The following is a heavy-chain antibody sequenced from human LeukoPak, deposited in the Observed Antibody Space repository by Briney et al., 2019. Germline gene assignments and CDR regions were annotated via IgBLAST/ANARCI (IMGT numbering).Heavy chain of an antibody. CDR3: AREGGFYRPLDY. CDR2: VHLDGRT. J-gene: IGHJ4*02. D-gene: IGHD6-25*01. Sequence: SETLSLTCDVSGGSVTSTNWWTWFRQPPGKGLEWIGEVHLDGRTNYNPSLKSRLVMSADLPENHISLKLTSVTAVDTAVYYCAREGGFYRPLDYSGQGTLVAVSS. V-gene: IGHV4-4*02. CDR1: GGSVTSTNW.